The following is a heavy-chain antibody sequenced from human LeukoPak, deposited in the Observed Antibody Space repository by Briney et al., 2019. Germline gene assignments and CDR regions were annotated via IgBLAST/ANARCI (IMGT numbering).Heavy chain of an antibody. Sequence: SETLSLTCTVSGGSMSGSYWSWIRQPPGKGLEWIGYIHYSGSTNYNPSLEGRVTISVDTSKNQFSLKLSSVTAADAAVYYCARGGSRIANWFDPWGQGILVTVSS. CDR2: IHYSGST. CDR3: ARGGSRIANWFDP. J-gene: IGHJ5*02. CDR1: GGSMSGSY. V-gene: IGHV4-59*01. D-gene: IGHD2-15*01.